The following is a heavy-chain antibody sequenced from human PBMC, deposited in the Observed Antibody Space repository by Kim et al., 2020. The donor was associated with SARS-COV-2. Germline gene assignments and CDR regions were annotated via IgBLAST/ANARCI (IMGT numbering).Heavy chain of an antibody. V-gene: IGHV3-21*01. CDR2: ISSSSSYI. CDR1: GFTFSSYS. CDR3: ARVFARAAADY. Sequence: GGSLRLSCAASGFTFSSYSMNWVRQAPGKGLEWVSSISSSSSYIYYADSVKGRFTISRDNAKNSLYLQMNSLRAEDTAVYYCARVFARAAADYWGQGTLGTGSS. J-gene: IGHJ4*02. D-gene: IGHD6-13*01.